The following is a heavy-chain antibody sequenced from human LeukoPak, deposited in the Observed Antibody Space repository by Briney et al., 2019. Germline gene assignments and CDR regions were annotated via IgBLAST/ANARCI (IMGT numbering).Heavy chain of an antibody. CDR3: ARWSSGMRDGYSK. V-gene: IGHV4-61*05. D-gene: IGHD5-24*01. CDR2: IYTSGST. Sequence: PSETLSLTCTVSGGSISSSSYYWSWIRQPPGKGLEWIGYIYTSGSTNYNPSLKSRVTISVDTSKNQFSLKLSSVTAADTAVYYCARWSSGMRDGYSKWGQGTLVTVSS. CDR1: GGSISSSSYY. J-gene: IGHJ4*02.